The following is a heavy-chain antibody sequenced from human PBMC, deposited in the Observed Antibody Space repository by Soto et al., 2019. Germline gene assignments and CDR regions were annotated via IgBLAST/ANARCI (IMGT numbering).Heavy chain of an antibody. CDR3: ARDWGSSGWPN. CDR2: IYFTGST. D-gene: IGHD6-19*01. CDR1: GHSLSSGGYY. Sequence: SETLSLTCTVSGHSLSSGGYYWGWIRQHPGKGLEWVGYIYFTGSTLYNPSLKSRLAMSLDTSKNQFSLKLGSVTAADTAIYYCARDWGSSGWPNWGPGTLVTVSS. J-gene: IGHJ4*02. V-gene: IGHV4-31*03.